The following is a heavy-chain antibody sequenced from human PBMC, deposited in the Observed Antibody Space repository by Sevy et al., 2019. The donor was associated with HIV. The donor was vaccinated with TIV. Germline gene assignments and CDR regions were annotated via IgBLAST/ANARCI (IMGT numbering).Heavy chain of an antibody. D-gene: IGHD3-10*01. CDR3: EREDGLTIVQGVILYYYYGMDV. J-gene: IGHJ6*02. CDR2: IKQDGSEK. Sequence: GGSLRLSCAASGFTFSSYWMSWVRQAPGKGLEWVANIKQDGSEKYYVDSVKGRFTISRDNAKNSLYLQMNSLRAEDTAVYYCEREDGLTIVQGVILYYYYGMDVWGQGTTVTVSS. CDR1: GFTFSSYW. V-gene: IGHV3-7*03.